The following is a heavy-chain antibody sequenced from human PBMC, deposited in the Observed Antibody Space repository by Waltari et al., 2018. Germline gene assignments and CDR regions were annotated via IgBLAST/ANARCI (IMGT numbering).Heavy chain of an antibody. Sequence: QVQLAQSGAEVKKPGSSVKVSCKASGGTFSRYAISWVRQAPGQGLEWMGGIIPIFGTANYAQKFQGRVTITADKSTSTAYMELSSLRSEDTAVYYCARLSFGGPDPGYWGQGTLVTVSS. V-gene: IGHV1-69*14. CDR3: ARLSFGGPDPGY. D-gene: IGHD2-15*01. J-gene: IGHJ4*02. CDR1: GGTFSRYA. CDR2: IIPIFGTA.